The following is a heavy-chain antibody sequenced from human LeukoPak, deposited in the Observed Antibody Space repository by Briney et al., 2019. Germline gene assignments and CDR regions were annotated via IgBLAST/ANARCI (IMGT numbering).Heavy chain of an antibody. CDR1: GFTFSSYW. J-gene: IGHJ3*02. V-gene: IGHV3-74*01. CDR3: ARDGVAAAANDAFDI. D-gene: IGHD6-13*01. CDR2: INSDGSST. Sequence: PGGSLRLSCAASGFTFSSYWMHWVRQAPGKGLVWVSRINSDGSSTSYADSVKGRFTISRDNAKNTLYLQMNSLRAEDTAVYYCARDGVAAAANDAFDIWGQGQWSPSLQ.